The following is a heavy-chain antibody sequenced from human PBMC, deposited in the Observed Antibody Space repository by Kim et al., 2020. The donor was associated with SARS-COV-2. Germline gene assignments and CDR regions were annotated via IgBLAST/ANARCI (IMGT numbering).Heavy chain of an antibody. J-gene: IGHJ6*02. V-gene: IGHV4-4*02. D-gene: IGHD3-10*01. CDR2: IYHSGST. Sequence: SETLSLTCAVSGGSISSSNWWSWVRQPPGKGLEWIGEIYHSGSTNYNPSLKSRVTISVDKSKNQFSLKLSSVTAADTAVYYCAIDPQTYYYGSGTKLYYYGMDVWGQGTTVTVSS. CDR1: GGSISSSNW. CDR3: AIDPQTYYYGSGTKLYYYGMDV.